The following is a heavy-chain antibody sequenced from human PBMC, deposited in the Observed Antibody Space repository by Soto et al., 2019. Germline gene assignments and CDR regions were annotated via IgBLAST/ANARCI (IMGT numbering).Heavy chain of an antibody. CDR2: FDPEDGET. D-gene: IGHD3-10*01. V-gene: IGHV1-24*01. J-gene: IGHJ6*02. Sequence: ASVKVSCKVSGYTLTELSMHWVRQAPGKGLEWMGGFDPEDGETIYEQKFQGRVTMTEDTSTDTAYMELSSLRSEDTAVYYCATHRGDYYGSGSYTDRNYYYYYGMDVWGQGTTVTVSS. CDR3: ATHRGDYYGSGSYTDRNYYYYYGMDV. CDR1: GYTLTELS.